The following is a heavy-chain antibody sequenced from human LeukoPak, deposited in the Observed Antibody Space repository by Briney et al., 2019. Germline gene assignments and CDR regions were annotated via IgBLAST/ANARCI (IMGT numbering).Heavy chain of an antibody. CDR1: GFTFSSYT. CDR2: IGSNISYI. CDR3: ARGGGLDV. J-gene: IGHJ6*02. Sequence: GGSLRLSCAASGFTFSSYTMNWVRQAPGKGLEWVSSIGSNISYIYYADSVKGRFTISRDNPKNSLYLQMSNLRAEDTAVYFCARGGGLDVWGQGATVTVSS. V-gene: IGHV3-21*04. D-gene: IGHD3-16*01.